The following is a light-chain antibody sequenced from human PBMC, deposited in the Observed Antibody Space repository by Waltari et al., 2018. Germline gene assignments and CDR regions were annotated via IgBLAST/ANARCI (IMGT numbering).Light chain of an antibody. CDR2: EVS. J-gene: IGLJ2*01. CDR3: CSYAGSSTFV. Sequence: QSALTQPAPVSGSPGQAITIYCTGTSSDVGCYTLVSWYQQHPGKAPKLLSYEVSKRPSGVSKRFSGSKSGNTASLTISGLQAEDEADYSCCSYAGSSTFVFGGGTKLTVL. CDR1: SSDVGCYTL. V-gene: IGLV2-23*02.